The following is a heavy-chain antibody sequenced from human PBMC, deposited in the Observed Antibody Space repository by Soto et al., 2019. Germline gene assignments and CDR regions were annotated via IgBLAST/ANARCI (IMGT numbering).Heavy chain of an antibody. CDR2: ISYDGSNK. CDR1: GFTFSSYG. V-gene: IGHV3-30*18. J-gene: IGHJ5*02. CDR3: AKVAGYYVSGGWFDP. D-gene: IGHD3-10*01. Sequence: QVQLVESGGGVVQPGRSLRLSCAASGFTFSSYGMHWVRQAPGKGLEWVAVISYDGSNKYYADSVKGRFTISRDNSKNTLYLQMNSLRAEDTAVYYCAKVAGYYVSGGWFDPWGQGTLVTVSS.